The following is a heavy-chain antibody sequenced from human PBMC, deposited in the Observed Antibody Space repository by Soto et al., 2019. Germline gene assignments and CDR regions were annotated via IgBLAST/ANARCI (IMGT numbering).Heavy chain of an antibody. CDR3: AKIPSAITPN. D-gene: IGHD1-20*01. CDR2: ILVDGRT. J-gene: IGHJ4*02. CDR1: GFICSSYD. Sequence: PGGSLRLSCAASGFICSSYDMSWVRQAPGKGLEWVSTILVDGRTFYVDSVKGRFTISRDNSKNTPYLQMNSLRGEDTAVYYCAKIPSAITPNWGQGTLVTVSS. V-gene: IGHV3-23*01.